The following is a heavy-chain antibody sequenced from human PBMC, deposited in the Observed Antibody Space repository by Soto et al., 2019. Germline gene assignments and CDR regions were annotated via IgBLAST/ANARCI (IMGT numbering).Heavy chain of an antibody. CDR2: IYYSGST. CDR1: GGSISSSSYY. Sequence: SETLSLTCTVSGGSISSSSYYWGWIRQPPGKGLEWIGSIYYSGSTYYNPSLKSRVTISVDTSKNQFSLKLSSVTAADTAVYYCARRDRYGYYFDYWGQGTLVTVSS. D-gene: IGHD1-20*01. J-gene: IGHJ4*02. CDR3: ARRDRYGYYFDY. V-gene: IGHV4-39*01.